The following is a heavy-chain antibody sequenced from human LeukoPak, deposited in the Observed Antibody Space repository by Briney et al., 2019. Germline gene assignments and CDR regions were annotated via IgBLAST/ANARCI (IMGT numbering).Heavy chain of an antibody. CDR3: ARVTMIVVAYDY. J-gene: IGHJ4*02. V-gene: IGHV1-18*01. CDR1: GYTFTSYG. D-gene: IGHD3-22*01. CDR2: ISAYNGNT. Sequence: ASVKVSCKASGYTFTSYGISWVRQARGQGLEWMGWISAYNGNTNYAQKLQGRVTMTTDTSTSTAYMELRSLRSDDTAVYYCARVTMIVVAYDYWGQGTLVTVSS.